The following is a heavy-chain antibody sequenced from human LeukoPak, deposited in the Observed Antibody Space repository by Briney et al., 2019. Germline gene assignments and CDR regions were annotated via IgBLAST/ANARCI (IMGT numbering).Heavy chain of an antibody. Sequence: GASVKVSCKASGYTFTSYYMHWVRQAPGQGLEWMGIINPSGGSTSYAQKFQGRVTMTRDTSTSTVYMELSSLRSDDTAVYYCARDLRVETNYYDSSGFGYWGQGTLVTVSS. D-gene: IGHD3-22*01. V-gene: IGHV1-46*01. CDR2: INPSGGST. CDR3: ARDLRVETNYYDSSGFGY. J-gene: IGHJ4*02. CDR1: GYTFTSYY.